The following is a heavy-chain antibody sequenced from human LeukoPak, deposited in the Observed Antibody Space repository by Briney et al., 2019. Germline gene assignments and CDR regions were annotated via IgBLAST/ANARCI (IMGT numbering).Heavy chain of an antibody. CDR2: IYSGGST. J-gene: IGHJ6*02. V-gene: IGHV3-66*01. D-gene: IGHD2/OR15-2a*01. CDR3: AREIWVREVPHNIRSPDDYYGMDV. Sequence: GGSLRLSCAASGFTVSSNYMSWVRQAPGKGLEWVSVIYSGGSTNYADSVKGRFTISRDNSKNTLYLQMNSLRAEDTAVYYCAREIWVREVPHNIRSPDDYYGMDVWGQGTTVTVSS. CDR1: GFTVSSNY.